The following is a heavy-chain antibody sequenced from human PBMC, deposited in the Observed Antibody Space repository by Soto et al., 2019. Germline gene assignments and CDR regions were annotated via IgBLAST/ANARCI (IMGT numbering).Heavy chain of an antibody. Sequence: GASVKVSCKASGYTFTSYGISWVRQAPGQGLEWMGWISAYNGNTNYAQKLQGRVTMATDTSTSTAYMELRSLRSDDTAVYYCARVDIVLVVAADFXSWGQGTLVTVSS. CDR1: GYTFTSYG. V-gene: IGHV1-18*01. CDR2: ISAYNGNT. J-gene: IGHJ4*02. CDR3: ARVDIVLVVAADFXS. D-gene: IGHD2-15*01.